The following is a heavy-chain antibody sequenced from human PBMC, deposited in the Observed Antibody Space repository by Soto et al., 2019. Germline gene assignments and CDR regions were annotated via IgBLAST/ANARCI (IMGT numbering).Heavy chain of an antibody. D-gene: IGHD4-4*01. Sequence: GGSLRLSCAVSGFTFSSYAMSWVRQAPGKGLEWVSAISGSGGSTYYADSVKGRFTISRDNSKNTLYLQMNSLRAEDTAVYYCAKDPAPDYKNWFDPWGQGTLVTVS. CDR1: GFTFSSYA. V-gene: IGHV3-23*01. J-gene: IGHJ5*02. CDR3: AKDPAPDYKNWFDP. CDR2: ISGSGGST.